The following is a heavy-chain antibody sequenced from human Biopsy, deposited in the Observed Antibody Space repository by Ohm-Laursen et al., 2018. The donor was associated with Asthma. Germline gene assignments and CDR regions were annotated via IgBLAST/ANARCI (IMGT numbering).Heavy chain of an antibody. CDR1: GLTFRNYG. V-gene: IGHV3-30*03. CDR3: VRDGTDDAFDI. CDR2: TSFDGSTK. Sequence: SLRLSCAASGLTFRNYGMHWVRQAPGKGLEWVALTSFDGSTKYFADSVKGRFTISRDNSKSTLYLQMNSLRGEDTAVYYCVRDGTDDAFDIWGQGTVVSVSS. J-gene: IGHJ3*02. D-gene: IGHD1-1*01.